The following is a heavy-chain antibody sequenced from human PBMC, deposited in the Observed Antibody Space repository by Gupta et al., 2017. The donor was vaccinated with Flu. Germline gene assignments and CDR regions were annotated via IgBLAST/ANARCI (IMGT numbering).Heavy chain of an antibody. D-gene: IGHD1-26*01. CDR3: ARDCGGTYSV. V-gene: IGHV4-4*07. J-gene: IGHJ4*02. Sequence: SWIRQLAGKGLEWIGRIFSPGYSDYRTSLEGRVTLSVDTSKNQFSLKLKSVTAADTAVYYCARDCGGTYSVWGQGTLVTVSS. CDR2: IFSPGYS.